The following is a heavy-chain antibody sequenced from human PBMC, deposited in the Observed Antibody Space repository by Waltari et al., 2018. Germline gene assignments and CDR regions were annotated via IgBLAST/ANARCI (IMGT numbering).Heavy chain of an antibody. Sequence: QVQLQESGPGLVKPSETLSLTCTVSGYSISSGYYWAWIRQPPGKGLEWIGSIYHSGSTYYNPSLKSRVTISVDTSKNQFSLKLSSVTAADTAVYYCARGGYGDYDAPGFFDYWGQGTLVTVSS. CDR2: IYHSGST. D-gene: IGHD4-17*01. CDR1: GYSISSGYY. CDR3: ARGGYGDYDAPGFFDY. V-gene: IGHV4-38-2*02. J-gene: IGHJ4*02.